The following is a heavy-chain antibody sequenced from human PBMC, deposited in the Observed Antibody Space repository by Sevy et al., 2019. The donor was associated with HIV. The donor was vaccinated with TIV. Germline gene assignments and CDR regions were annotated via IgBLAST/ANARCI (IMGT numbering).Heavy chain of an antibody. D-gene: IGHD3-22*01. V-gene: IGHV3-64*01. CDR2: ISSNGGST. Sequence: GGSLRRSCAASGFTFSSYAMHWVRQAPGKGLEYVSAISSNGGSTYYANSVKGRFTISRDNSKNTLYLQMGSLRAEDMAVYYCARGVYYYDSSGYYYTPELDYWGQGTLVTVSS. CDR3: ARGVYYYDSSGYYYTPELDY. J-gene: IGHJ4*02. CDR1: GFTFSSYA.